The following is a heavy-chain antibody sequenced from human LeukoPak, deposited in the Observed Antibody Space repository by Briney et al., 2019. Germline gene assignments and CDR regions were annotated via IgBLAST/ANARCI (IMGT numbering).Heavy chain of an antibody. D-gene: IGHD3-9*01. J-gene: IGHJ4*02. CDR2: ISSSSSYI. Sequence: GGSLRLSCAASGFTFSSYSMNWVRQAPGKGLEWVSSISSSSSYIYYADSVKGRFTISRDNAKNSLYLQMNSLRAEDTAVYYCARDNDPGYYSDYWGQGTLVTVSS. CDR1: GFTFSSYS. CDR3: ARDNDPGYYSDY. V-gene: IGHV3-21*01.